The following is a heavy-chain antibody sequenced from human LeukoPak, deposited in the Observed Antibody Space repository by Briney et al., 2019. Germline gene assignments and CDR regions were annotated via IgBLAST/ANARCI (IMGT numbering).Heavy chain of an antibody. CDR2: ISYDGSNK. J-gene: IGHJ4*02. CDR3: AKDLQYCSGGSCSDY. Sequence: GGSLRLSCAASGFTVSSNYMSWVRQAPGKGLEWVAVISYDGSNKYYADSVKGRFTISRDNSKNTLYLQMNSLRAEDTAVYYCAKDLQYCSGGSCSDYWGQGTLVTVSS. D-gene: IGHD2-15*01. V-gene: IGHV3-30*18. CDR1: GFTVSSNY.